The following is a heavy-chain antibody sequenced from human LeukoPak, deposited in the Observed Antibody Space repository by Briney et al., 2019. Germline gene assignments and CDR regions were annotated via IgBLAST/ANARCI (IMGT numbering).Heavy chain of an antibody. V-gene: IGHV4-31*03. CDR1: GGSISSGGYY. D-gene: IGHD6-25*01. Sequence: SETLSPTCTVSGGSISSGGYYWSWIRQHPGKGLEWIGYIYYSGSTYYNPSLKSRVTISVDTSKNQFSLKLSSVTAADTAVYYCARRPAGYYYGMDVWGQGTTVTVSS. CDR3: ARRPAGYYYGMDV. CDR2: IYYSGST. J-gene: IGHJ6*02.